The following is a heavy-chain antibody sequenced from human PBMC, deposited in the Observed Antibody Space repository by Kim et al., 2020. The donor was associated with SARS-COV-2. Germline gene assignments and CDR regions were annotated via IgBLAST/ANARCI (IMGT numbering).Heavy chain of an antibody. D-gene: IGHD3-22*01. V-gene: IGHV4-59*08. CDR1: GGSISSYY. J-gene: IGHJ3*02. Sequence: SETLSLTCTVSGGSISSYYWSWIRQPPGKGLEWIGYIYYSGSTNYNPSLKSRVTISVDTSKNQFSLKLSSVTAADTAVYYCARHPYDSSGYYSRDAFDIWGQGTMVTVSS. CDR2: IYYSGST. CDR3: ARHPYDSSGYYSRDAFDI.